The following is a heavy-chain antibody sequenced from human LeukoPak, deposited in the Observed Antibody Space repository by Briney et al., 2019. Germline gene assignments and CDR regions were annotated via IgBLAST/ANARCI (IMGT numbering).Heavy chain of an antibody. V-gene: IGHV4-39*01. CDR3: ARHPWGAGTPQRYFDL. CDR1: GGSISSNSYY. D-gene: IGHD3-16*01. Sequence: SETLSLTCTVSGGSISSNSYYWGWIRQPPGKGLEWVGSLFYSGSTFYNPSLKSRVTISVDTSKNQFSLRLSSVTAADTAVYFCARHPWGAGTPQRYFDLWGRGTLVTVSS. J-gene: IGHJ2*01. CDR2: LFYSGST.